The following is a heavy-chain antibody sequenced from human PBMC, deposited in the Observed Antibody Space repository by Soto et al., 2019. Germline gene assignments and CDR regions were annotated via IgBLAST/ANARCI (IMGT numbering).Heavy chain of an antibody. CDR1: CGSISNGY. V-gene: IGHV4-59*01. CDR2: MYYTGNP. Sequence: ETLFSSCSSGCGSISNGYWCWLQAPAGGVLEWIRHMYYTGNPKYNPPLKSRLTMSVDTSRNQFSLRLNSVTAADTAVYYCARGRHCVSARCQGHHNIWFDPWGQGTLVTVS. J-gene: IGHJ5*02. CDR3: ARGRHCVSARCQGHHNIWFDP. D-gene: IGHD2-2*01.